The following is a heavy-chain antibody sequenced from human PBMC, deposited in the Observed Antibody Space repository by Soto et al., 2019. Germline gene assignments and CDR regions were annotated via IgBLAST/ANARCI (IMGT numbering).Heavy chain of an antibody. V-gene: IGHV3-74*01. J-gene: IGHJ4*02. D-gene: IGHD6-19*01. CDR1: GFTFSNYW. CDR3: ASGLITVAGTRTY. Sequence: GGSLRLSCVGSGFTFSNYWMHWVRQAPGKGLEWVSGVKSDGSSTSYADSVKGRFTISRDNAKNTLYLQMNSLRADDTAVYYCASGLITVAGTRTYWGPGTLVTVSS. CDR2: VKSDGSST.